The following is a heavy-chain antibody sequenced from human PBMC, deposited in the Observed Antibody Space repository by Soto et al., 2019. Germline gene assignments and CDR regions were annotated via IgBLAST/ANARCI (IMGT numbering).Heavy chain of an antibody. Sequence: QVQLQESGPGLVKPSQTLSLTCTVSGGSISSGGYYWSWIRQHPGKGLEWIGYIYYTGSTFYTPSLKSRVTIPLDTSKNQFSLKLSSVTAADTAVYFCARLTGTYSFDYWAREPWSPSPQ. CDR3: ARLTGTYSFDY. J-gene: IGHJ4*02. V-gene: IGHV4-31*03. CDR2: IYYTGST. CDR1: GGSISSGGYY. D-gene: IGHD1-20*01.